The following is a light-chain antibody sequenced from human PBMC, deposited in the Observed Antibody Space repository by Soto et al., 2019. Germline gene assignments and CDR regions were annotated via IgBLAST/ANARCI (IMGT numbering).Light chain of an antibody. Sequence: DIVITQSPGTLSVSQGERATLSCRASQSVSSNLALYQQKPVQAPRLLIYGASTRATGIPDRFSGSGSGTEFTLTIDRLEPEDFATYYCQQYGSSPRALGQGTKVAIK. CDR3: QQYGSSPRA. CDR2: GAS. CDR1: QSVSSN. V-gene: IGKV3-20*01. J-gene: IGKJ1*01.